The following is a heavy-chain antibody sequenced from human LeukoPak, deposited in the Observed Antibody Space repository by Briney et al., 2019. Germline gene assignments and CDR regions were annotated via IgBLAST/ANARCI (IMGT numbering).Heavy chain of an antibody. J-gene: IGHJ4*02. V-gene: IGHV3-7*03. CDR1: GFTFGKYW. CDR2: IKLDGSEK. CDR3: ARDQYDTWSRRGNFDS. D-gene: IGHD3-3*01. Sequence: PGGSLRLSCVASGFTFGKYWMSWVRQAPGKGLEWVANIKLDGSEKNYVDSVKGRITISRDNTKNSLYLQMNSLRAEDTAVFYCARDQYDTWSRRGNFDSWGQGTLVTVSS.